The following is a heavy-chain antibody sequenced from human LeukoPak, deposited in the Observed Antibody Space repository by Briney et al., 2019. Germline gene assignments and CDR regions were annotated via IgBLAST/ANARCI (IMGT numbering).Heavy chain of an antibody. V-gene: IGHV4-61*02. Sequence: KPSETLSLTCTVSGGSISSGSCYWSWIRQPAGKGLEWIGRIYTSGSTNYNPSLKSRVTISVDTSKNQFSLKLSSVTAADTAVYYCARVTTGGYYNCWGQGTLVTVSS. CDR3: ARVTTGGYYNC. CDR2: IYTSGST. J-gene: IGHJ4*02. CDR1: GGSISSGSCY. D-gene: IGHD3-22*01.